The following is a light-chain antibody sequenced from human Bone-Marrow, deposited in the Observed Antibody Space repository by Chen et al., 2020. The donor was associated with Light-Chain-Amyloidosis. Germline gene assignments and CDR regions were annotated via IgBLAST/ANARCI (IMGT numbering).Light chain of an antibody. V-gene: IGLV3-25*03. CDR1: DLPTKY. J-gene: IGLJ2*01. CDR3: QSADSSGTYEVI. Sequence: SYELTQPPSVSVSPGQTARITCSGDDLPTKYAYWYQQTPGQAPVLVIHRETERPSGISERFSGSSSGTTATLTIRGVQAEDEADDHCQSADSSGTYEVIFGGGTKLTV. CDR2: RET.